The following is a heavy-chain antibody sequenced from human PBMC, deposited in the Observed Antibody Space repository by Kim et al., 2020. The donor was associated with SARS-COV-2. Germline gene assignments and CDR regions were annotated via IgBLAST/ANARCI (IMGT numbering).Heavy chain of an antibody. D-gene: IGHD3-3*01. J-gene: IGHJ4*02. Sequence: PVKGRFTISRDDSKNTLYLQMNSLKTEDTAVYYCTTAVGPDFWSGYDLDYWGQGTLVTVSS. V-gene: IGHV3-15*01. CDR3: TTAVGPDFWSGYDLDY.